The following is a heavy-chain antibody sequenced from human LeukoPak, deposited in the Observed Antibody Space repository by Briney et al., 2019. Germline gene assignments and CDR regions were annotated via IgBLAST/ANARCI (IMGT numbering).Heavy chain of an antibody. CDR2: ISYDGSNK. J-gene: IGHJ2*01. CDR1: GFTFSSYA. D-gene: IGHD1-26*01. CDR3: ARVVGAGYFDL. V-gene: IGHV3-30*04. Sequence: PGGSLRLSCAASGFTFSSYAMHWVRQPPGKGLEWVAVISYDGSNKYYADSVKGRFTISRDNSKNTLYLQMNSLRAEDTAVYYCARVVGAGYFDLWGRGTLVTVSS.